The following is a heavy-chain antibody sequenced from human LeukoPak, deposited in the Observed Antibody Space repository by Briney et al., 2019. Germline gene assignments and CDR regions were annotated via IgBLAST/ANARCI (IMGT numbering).Heavy chain of an antibody. J-gene: IGHJ5*02. Sequence: ASVKVSCKASGYTFTGYYIHWVRQAPGQGLEWMGRINPNSGGTNYAQKFQGRVTMTRDTSISTAYMELSRLRSDDTAVYYCARGGDEWEPSDPFDPWGQGTLVTVSS. V-gene: IGHV1-2*06. D-gene: IGHD1-26*01. CDR3: ARGGDEWEPSDPFDP. CDR1: GYTFTGYY. CDR2: INPNSGGT.